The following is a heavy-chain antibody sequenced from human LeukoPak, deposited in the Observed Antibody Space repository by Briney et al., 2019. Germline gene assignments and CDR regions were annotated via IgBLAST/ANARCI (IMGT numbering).Heavy chain of an antibody. CDR3: ARPYSNYYFDY. CDR2: IYYSGST. J-gene: IGHJ4*02. Sequence: PSETLSLTCTVSGGSISSSSYYWGWIRQPPGKGLEWIGSIYYSGSTYYNPSLKSRVTISVDTSKNQFSLKLSSVTAADTAVYYCARPYSNYYFDYWGQGTLVTVSS. D-gene: IGHD4-11*01. CDR1: GGSISSSSYY. V-gene: IGHV4-39*01.